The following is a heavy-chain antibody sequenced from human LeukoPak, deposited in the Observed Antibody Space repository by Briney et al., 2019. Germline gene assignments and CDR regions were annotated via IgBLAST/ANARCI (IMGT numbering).Heavy chain of an antibody. D-gene: IGHD1/OR15-1a*01. CDR3: ARVGTVLYYFDY. Sequence: PSETLSLTCTVSGGSISSSSYYWGWIRQPPGKGLEWIGSIYYSGSTYYNPSLKSRVSISVDTSKNQFSLKLSSVTAADTAVYYCARVGTVLYYFDYWGQGTLVTVSS. V-gene: IGHV4-39*07. CDR1: GGSISSSSYY. CDR2: IYYSGST. J-gene: IGHJ4*02.